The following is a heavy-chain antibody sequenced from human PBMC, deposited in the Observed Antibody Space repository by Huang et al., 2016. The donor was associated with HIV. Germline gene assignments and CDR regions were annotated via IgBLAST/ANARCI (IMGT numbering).Heavy chain of an antibody. CDR3: ARARGYYDSSVSYYFDY. Sequence: QVQLVQSGAEVKKPGSSVKVSCKASEGTFSSYAISWVRQAPGQGLEWMGWIIPIFGTANYAQKFQGIVTITADESTSTAYMELSSLRSEDTAVYYCARARGYYDSSVSYYFDYWGQGTLVTVSS. D-gene: IGHD3-22*01. J-gene: IGHJ4*02. V-gene: IGHV1-69*13. CDR2: IIPIFGTA. CDR1: EGTFSSYA.